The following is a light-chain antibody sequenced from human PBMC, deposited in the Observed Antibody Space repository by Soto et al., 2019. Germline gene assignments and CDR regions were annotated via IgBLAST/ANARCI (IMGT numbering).Light chain of an antibody. V-gene: IGKV1-27*01. CDR2: AAS. CDR3: QKYNSAPWT. CDR1: QGISNY. Sequence: DIQMTQSPSSLSASVGDRVTITCRASQGISNYLARYQQKPGKVTKLLIYAASTLQSGVPSRFSGSRSGTDFTLTISSLQHEDVATYYCQKYNSAPWTFGQETNVEIK. J-gene: IGKJ1*01.